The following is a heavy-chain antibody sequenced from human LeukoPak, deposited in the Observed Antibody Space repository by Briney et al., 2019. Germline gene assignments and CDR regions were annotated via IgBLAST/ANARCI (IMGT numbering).Heavy chain of an antibody. CDR3: ARSTYTSTSSAY. D-gene: IGHD6-6*01. V-gene: IGHV3-74*01. Sequence: GGSLRLSCAASGFTFSNYWIHWVRQAPGKGLVWVSRINSDGSRTSYADSVKGRFTTSRDNAKNTVYLQMNSLRAEDTAVYYCARSTYTSTSSAYWGQGTLATVSS. J-gene: IGHJ4*02. CDR1: GFTFSNYW. CDR2: INSDGSRT.